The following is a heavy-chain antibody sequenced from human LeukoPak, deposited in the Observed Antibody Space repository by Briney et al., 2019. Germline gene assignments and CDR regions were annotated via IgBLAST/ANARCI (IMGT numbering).Heavy chain of an antibody. CDR3: ARRGTGHGMDV. Sequence: GGSLRLSCAASGFTFNNYWIHWVRQVPGKGLVWVSRINNDGSSASYVDSVKGRFTISRDNAKNTLFLQMNSLRAEDTAVYYCARRGTGHGMDVWGQGTTIIVSS. CDR2: INNDGSSA. CDR1: GFTFNNYW. V-gene: IGHV3-74*01. D-gene: IGHD1-1*01. J-gene: IGHJ6*02.